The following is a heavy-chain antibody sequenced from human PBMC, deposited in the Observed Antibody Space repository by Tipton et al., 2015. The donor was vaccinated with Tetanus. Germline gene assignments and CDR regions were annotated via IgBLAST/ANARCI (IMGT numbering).Heavy chain of an antibody. J-gene: IGHJ4*02. V-gene: IGHV3-23*01. CDR2: ISGSGVG. CDR1: GFTLSSYA. D-gene: IGHD3-3*01. CDR3: AKGRTISRAGIDY. Sequence: SLRLSCVASGFTLSSYAMTWVRQAPGKGLEWVSAISGSGVGYADSVKGRFTISRDNSKNTLYLQMNSLTAKDTAVYFCAKGRTISRAGIDYWGQGTLVTVSS.